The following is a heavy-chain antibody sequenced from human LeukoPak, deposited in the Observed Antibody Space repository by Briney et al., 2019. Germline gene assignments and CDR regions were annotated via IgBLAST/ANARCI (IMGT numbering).Heavy chain of an antibody. Sequence: KTSETLSLTCTVSVGSISSSSYYWSWIRQPPGKGLEWIGEINHSGSTNYNPSLKSRVTISVDTSKNQFSLKLSSVTAADTAVYYCARNYEWFTDYWGQGTLVTVSS. J-gene: IGHJ4*02. CDR3: ARNYEWFTDY. CDR2: INHSGST. CDR1: VGSISSSSYY. V-gene: IGHV4-39*07. D-gene: IGHD3-3*01.